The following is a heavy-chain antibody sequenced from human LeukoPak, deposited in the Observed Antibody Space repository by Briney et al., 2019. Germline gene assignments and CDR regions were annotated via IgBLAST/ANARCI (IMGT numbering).Heavy chain of an antibody. V-gene: IGHV3-64D*06. CDR3: VKAQGCCSGGTCYFDY. D-gene: IGHD2-15*01. CDR1: GFTFRTYV. J-gene: IGHJ4*02. CDR2: ISGDGYST. Sequence: GASLRLSCSASGFTFRTYVMYWVRQAPGRGLEYVSAISGDGYSTYADSVKGRFTISRDNSKNTLYLQMSSLRAEDTAVYYCVKAQGCCSGGTCYFDYWGQGTLVTVSS.